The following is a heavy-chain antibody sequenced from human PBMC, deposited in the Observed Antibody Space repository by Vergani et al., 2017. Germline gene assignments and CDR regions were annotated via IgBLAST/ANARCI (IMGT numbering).Heavy chain of an antibody. CDR2: ISAYNGNT. CDR3: ARTVDCSGGSGPFDY. J-gene: IGHJ4*02. Sequence: QVQLVQSGAEVKKPGASVKVSCKVSGYTLTELSMHWVRQAPGKGLEWMGWISAYNGNTNYAQKLQGRVTMTTDTSTSTAYMELRSLRSDDTAVYYCARTVDCSGGSGPFDYWGQGTLVTVSS. CDR1: GYTLTELS. D-gene: IGHD2-15*01. V-gene: IGHV1-18*01.